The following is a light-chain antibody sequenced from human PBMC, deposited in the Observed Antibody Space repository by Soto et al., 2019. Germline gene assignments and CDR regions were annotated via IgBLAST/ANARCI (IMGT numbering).Light chain of an antibody. V-gene: IGLV2-14*03. CDR3: SSFTRSNSYV. CDR2: DVS. Sequence: QSALTQPASVSGSPGQSITISCTGTSGDVGAYNYVSWYQQHPGKVPKLMIYDVSDRPSGVSNRFSGSKSGNTASLTISGLQAEDEADYYCSSFTRSNSYVFGTGTKLTVL. CDR1: SGDVGAYNY. J-gene: IGLJ1*01.